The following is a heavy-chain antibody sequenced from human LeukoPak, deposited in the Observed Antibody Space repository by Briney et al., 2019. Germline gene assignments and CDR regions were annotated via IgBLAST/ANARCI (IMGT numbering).Heavy chain of an antibody. CDR2: IKQEGSEK. V-gene: IGHV3-7*01. CDR1: GFTFSSYG. Sequence: GGSLRLSCAASGFTFSSYGMYWVRQAPGKGLEWVANIKQEGSEKYYVDSVKGRFTISRDNAKNSLYLQMNSLRAEDTAVYYCAREGRAYRYSSSWYPTPSWFDPWGQGTLVTVSS. CDR3: AREGRAYRYSSSWYPTPSWFDP. J-gene: IGHJ5*02. D-gene: IGHD6-13*01.